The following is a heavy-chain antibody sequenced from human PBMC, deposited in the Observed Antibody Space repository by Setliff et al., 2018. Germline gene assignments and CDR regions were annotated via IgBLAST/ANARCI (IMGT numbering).Heavy chain of an antibody. D-gene: IGHD6-25*01. V-gene: IGHV3-74*03. CDR2: VNDDGSSA. CDR1: GFTFSSYW. J-gene: IGHJ4*02. CDR3: VRDTTSGWMLTN. Sequence: GGSLRLSCAASGFTFSSYWMHWVRQDPGKGLVWVSRVNDDGSSAMYADSVRGRFTISRDNARDSLYLQMNSLRAEDTAVYYCVRDTTSGWMLTNWGQGTLVTVSS.